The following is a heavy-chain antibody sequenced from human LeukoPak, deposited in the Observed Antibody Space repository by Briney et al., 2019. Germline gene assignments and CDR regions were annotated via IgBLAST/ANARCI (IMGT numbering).Heavy chain of an antibody. CDR3: ARSGDGVDYYDSSGYYDY. V-gene: IGHV1-69*13. Sequence: SVKVSCKASGYTFTSYAISWVRQAPGQGLEWMGGIIPIFGTANYAQKFQGRVTITADESTSTAYMELSSLRSEDTAVYYCARSGDGVDYYDSSGYYDYWGQGTLVTVSS. J-gene: IGHJ4*02. CDR2: IIPIFGTA. CDR1: GYTFTSYA. D-gene: IGHD3-22*01.